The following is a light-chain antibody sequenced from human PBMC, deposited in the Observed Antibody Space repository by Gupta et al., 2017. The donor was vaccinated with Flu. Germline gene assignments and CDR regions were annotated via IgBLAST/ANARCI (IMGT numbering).Light chain of an antibody. Sequence: DIQMTQSPSTLSASVGDRVTITCRASQSIFNFLAWCQQKPGKAPKLLIYKTSSLESGVPSRFSGSGSGTEFTLTISSLQPDDFATDYCQSRTFGQGTKVEIK. CDR3: QSRT. J-gene: IGKJ1*01. CDR1: QSIFNF. V-gene: IGKV1-5*03. CDR2: KTS.